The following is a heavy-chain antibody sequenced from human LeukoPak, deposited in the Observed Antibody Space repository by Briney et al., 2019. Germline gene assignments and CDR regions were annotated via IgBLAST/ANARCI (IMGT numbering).Heavy chain of an antibody. CDR2: ISSSSSTI. V-gene: IGHV3-48*01. J-gene: IGHJ4*02. D-gene: IGHD3-3*01. CDR1: GFTFSSYS. Sequence: GGSLRLSCAASGFTFSSYSMNWVRQAPGKGLEWVSYISSSSSTIYYADSVKGRFTISRDNAKNSLYLQMNSLRAEDTAVYYWAREVGDLQFLECLYPIWARGTLVTVSS. CDR3: AREVGDLQFLECLYPI.